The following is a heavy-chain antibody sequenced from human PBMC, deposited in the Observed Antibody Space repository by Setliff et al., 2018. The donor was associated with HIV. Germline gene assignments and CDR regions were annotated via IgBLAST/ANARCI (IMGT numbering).Heavy chain of an antibody. CDR3: ARSTLRLQAFDI. Sequence: KPSETLSLTCTVSGGSISSGSYYWSWIRQPAGKGLDWIGHIYTSGSTNYNPSLKSRVTISVDTSKNQFSLKLSSVTAADTAVFYCARSTLRLQAFDIWGQGTMVTVSS. J-gene: IGHJ3*02. CDR2: IYTSGST. V-gene: IGHV4-61*09. D-gene: IGHD2-15*01. CDR1: GGSISSGSYY.